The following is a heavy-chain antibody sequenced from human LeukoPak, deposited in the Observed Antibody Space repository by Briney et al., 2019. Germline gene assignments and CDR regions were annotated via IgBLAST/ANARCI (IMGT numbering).Heavy chain of an antibody. CDR1: GYTFTSYG. D-gene: IGHD6-13*01. Sequence: ASVKVSCKASGYTFTSYGISWVRQAPGQGLEWMGWISAYNGNTNYAQKLQGRVTMTTDTSTSTAYMELSSLRSEDTAVYYCARGNQQLVFQTLSYYYYMDVWGKGTTVTVSS. CDR2: ISAYNGNT. V-gene: IGHV1-18*01. J-gene: IGHJ6*03. CDR3: ARGNQQLVFQTLSYYYYMDV.